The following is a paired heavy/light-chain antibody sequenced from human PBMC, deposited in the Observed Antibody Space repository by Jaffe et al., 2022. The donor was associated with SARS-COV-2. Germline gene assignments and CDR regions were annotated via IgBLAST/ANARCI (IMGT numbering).Heavy chain of an antibody. V-gene: IGHV3-48*01. CDR1: GFSISTYS. Sequence: EVQLVESGGGLVQPGGSLRLSCEASGFSISTYSMDWVRRAPGKGLEWVSYISASNGFIYYADSVKGRFTISRDNAKNSLYLQMNSLRAEDTAMYYCASGRSRDAYVIWGQGTMVTVSA. D-gene: IGHD1-26*01. J-gene: IGHJ3*02. CDR3: ASGRSRDAYVI. CDR2: ISASNGFI.
Light chain of an antibody. J-gene: IGKJ5*01. CDR1: QTVRSY. CDR2: DAS. Sequence: EIVLTQSPATLSLSPGDRATLSCRASQTVRSYLAWYQQKPGQAPRLLIYDASNRATGIPARFSGSGSGTDFTLTISNVEPEDFAVYYCQQRSNWPPITFGQGTRLEIK. V-gene: IGKV3-11*01. CDR3: QQRSNWPPIT.